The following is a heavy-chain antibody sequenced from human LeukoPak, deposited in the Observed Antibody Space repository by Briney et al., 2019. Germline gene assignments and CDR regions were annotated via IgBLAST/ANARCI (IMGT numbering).Heavy chain of an antibody. V-gene: IGHV4-59*12. CDR1: GGSISSYY. D-gene: IGHD2-2*01. CDR3: ASGDCGSTNCYDY. Sequence: PSETLSLTCTVSGGSISSYYWSWIRQPPGKGLEWIGYIYYSGSTNYNPSLKSRVTISVDTSKNQFSLKLTSVTASDTAVYYCASGDCGSTNCYDYWGQGTQVTVSS. CDR2: IYYSGST. J-gene: IGHJ4*02.